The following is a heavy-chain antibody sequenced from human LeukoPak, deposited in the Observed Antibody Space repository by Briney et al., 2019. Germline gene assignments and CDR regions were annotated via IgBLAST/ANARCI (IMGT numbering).Heavy chain of an antibody. Sequence: PGGSLRLSCAASGFTFSTFSMNWVRQAPGEGPEWVSYISTSSSTTYYADSVKGRFTISRDNAKNSLHLQMNSLRAEDTAVYYCVRRGLIETEYLERWGQGTQVIVSS. D-gene: IGHD3-10*01. CDR1: GFTFSTFS. J-gene: IGHJ1*01. CDR3: VRRGLIETEYLER. V-gene: IGHV3-48*04. CDR2: ISTSSSTT.